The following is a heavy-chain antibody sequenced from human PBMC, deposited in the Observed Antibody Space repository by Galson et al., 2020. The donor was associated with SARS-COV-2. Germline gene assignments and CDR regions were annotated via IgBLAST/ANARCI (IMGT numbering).Heavy chain of an antibody. D-gene: IGHD2-15*01. J-gene: IGHJ6*03. V-gene: IGHV4-34*01. CDR3: ATLGACSGGSCYSGRRSQYYYYYMDV. CDR1: GGSFSGYY. CDR2: INHSGST. Sequence: SETLSLTCAVYGGSFSGYYWSWIRQPPGKGLEWIGEINHSGSTNYNPSLKSRVTISVDTSKNQFSLKLSSVTAADTAVYYCATLGACSGGSCYSGRRSQYYYYYMDVWGKGTTVTVSS.